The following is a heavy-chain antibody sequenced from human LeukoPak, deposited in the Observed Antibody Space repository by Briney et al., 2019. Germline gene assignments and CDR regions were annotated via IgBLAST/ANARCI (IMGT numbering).Heavy chain of an antibody. D-gene: IGHD4-17*01. V-gene: IGHV3-21*01. Sequence: GGCLRLSCAASGFTFSSYSMNWVRQAPGKGLEWVSSISSSSSYIYYADSVKGRFTISRDNAKNSLYLQMNSLRAEDTAVYYCARLSTVDAFDIWGQGTMVTVSS. CDR2: ISSSSSYI. J-gene: IGHJ3*02. CDR3: ARLSTVDAFDI. CDR1: GFTFSSYS.